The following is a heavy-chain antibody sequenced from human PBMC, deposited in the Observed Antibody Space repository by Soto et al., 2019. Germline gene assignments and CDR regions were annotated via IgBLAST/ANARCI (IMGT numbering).Heavy chain of an antibody. CDR1: GASINSGGYY. CDR3: ATAASSGYYARA. J-gene: IGHJ4*02. Sequence: RSLTCTVSGASINSGGYYWSWIRQHPGKGLELIGYIHNSGSTSYNPSLKSRVTISLDTSQNQFSLKLTSVTAADTAVYYCATAASSGYYARAWGQGTLVTVSS. CDR2: IHNSGST. D-gene: IGHD3-22*01. V-gene: IGHV4-31*03.